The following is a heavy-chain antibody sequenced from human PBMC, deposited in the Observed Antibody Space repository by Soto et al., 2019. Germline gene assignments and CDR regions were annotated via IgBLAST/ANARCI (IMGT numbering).Heavy chain of an antibody. J-gene: IGHJ6*04. CDR3: ARVIARMGYYYYSDYGMDF. Sequence: SATLSLTCAVYGGSFSGYYWSWIRQPPGKGLEWIGEINHSGSTNYNPSLKSRVTISVDTSKNQFSLKLSSVTAADTAVYYCARVIARMGYYYYSDYGMDFWGKGTPATVAS. D-gene: IGHD3-22*01. CDR1: GGSFSGYY. V-gene: IGHV4-34*01. CDR2: INHSGST.